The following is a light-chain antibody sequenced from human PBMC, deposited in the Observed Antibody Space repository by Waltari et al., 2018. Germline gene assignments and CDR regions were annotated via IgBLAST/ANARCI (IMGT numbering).Light chain of an antibody. Sequence: EIVLTQSPVILSFSPGARATLSCRASNSVGTYLAWYQQRHGQSPSLLIYDTSYRATGMPAMCSGRWSETDFSLISSSLQPEDFAVYYCQQRRNWPLTFGGGTRVQI. V-gene: IGKV3-11*01. CDR3: QQRRNWPLT. CDR2: DTS. CDR1: NSVGTY. J-gene: IGKJ4*01.